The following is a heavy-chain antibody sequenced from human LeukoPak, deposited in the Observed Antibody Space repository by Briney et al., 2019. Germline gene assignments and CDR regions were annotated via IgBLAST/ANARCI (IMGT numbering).Heavy chain of an antibody. J-gene: IGHJ4*02. CDR3: ARAQLLWFGELLYPFDY. Sequence: ASVKVSCKASGYTFTGYYMHWVRQAPGQGLECMGRINPNSGGTNYAQKFQGRVTMTRDTSISTAYMELSRLRSDDTAVYYCARAQLLWFGELLYPFDYWGQGTLVTVSS. CDR1: GYTFTGYY. V-gene: IGHV1-2*06. CDR2: INPNSGGT. D-gene: IGHD3-10*01.